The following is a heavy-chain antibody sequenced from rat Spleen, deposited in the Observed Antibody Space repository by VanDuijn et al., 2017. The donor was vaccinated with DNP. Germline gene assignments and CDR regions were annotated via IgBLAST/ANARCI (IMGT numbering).Heavy chain of an antibody. D-gene: IGHD1-12*01. CDR3: ARDSYAH. CDR2: IWGDGST. CDR1: GFSLTSYG. Sequence: QVQLKETGPGLVQTTQTLSVTCTVSGFSLTSYGVHWVRQAPGKGLEWMGIIWGDGSTNYNSALKSRLSISRDTSKSQVFLTMNSLQTDDTAVYYCARDSYAHWGQGVMVTVSS. J-gene: IGHJ2*01. V-gene: IGHV2-77*01.